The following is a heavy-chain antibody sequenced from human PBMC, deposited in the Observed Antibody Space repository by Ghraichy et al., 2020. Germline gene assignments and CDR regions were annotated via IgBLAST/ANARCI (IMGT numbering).Heavy chain of an antibody. D-gene: IGHD3-22*01. CDR3: ARVAPAGYYYDSSGYPTFFDY. CDR2: IIPIFGTA. CDR1: GGTFSSYA. Sequence: SVKVSCKASGGTFSSYAISWVRQAPGQGLEWMGGIIPIFGTANYAQKFQGRVTITADESTSTAYMELSSLRSEDTAVYYCARVAPAGYYYDSSGYPTFFDYWGQGTLVTVSS. J-gene: IGHJ4*02. V-gene: IGHV1-69*13.